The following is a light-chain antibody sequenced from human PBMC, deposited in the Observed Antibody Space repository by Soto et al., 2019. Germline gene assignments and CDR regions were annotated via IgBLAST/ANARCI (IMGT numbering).Light chain of an antibody. CDR2: ENN. V-gene: IGLV1-51*02. Sequence: QSVLTQPPSVSAAPGQKVTISCSGSSSNIGNNYVSWYQQLPGTAPKLLIYENNKRPSGIPDRFSGSKSGTSATLGITGLQTGDEADYYCGTWDSSLSAGRVFVPVTKVTVL. CDR3: GTWDSSLSAGRV. CDR1: SSNIGNNY. J-gene: IGLJ1*01.